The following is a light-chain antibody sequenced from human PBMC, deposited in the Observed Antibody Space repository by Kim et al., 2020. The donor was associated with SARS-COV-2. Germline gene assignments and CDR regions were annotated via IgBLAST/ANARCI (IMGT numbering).Light chain of an antibody. CDR3: SSYAGSNTWV. CDR2: EVT. Sequence: GQSVTISCTGTSSDVGGYNYVSWYQHHPGKAPKFMIYEVTKRPSGVPDRFSGSKSGNTASLTVSGLQAEDEADYYCSSYAGSNTWVFGGGTKLTVL. CDR1: SSDVGGYNY. J-gene: IGLJ3*02. V-gene: IGLV2-8*01.